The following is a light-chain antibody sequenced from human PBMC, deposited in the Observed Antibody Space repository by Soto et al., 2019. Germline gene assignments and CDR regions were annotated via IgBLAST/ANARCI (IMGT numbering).Light chain of an antibody. Sequence: DILMTQSPSTLSASVGDRVTITCRASQSISSWLAWYQQKPGKAPKLLIFQASSLNSGVPSRFSGSGSATDYTLTISSLQPDDFATYYCQHYSSSSGLTFGGGTKVEIK. CDR2: QAS. CDR3: QHYSSSSGLT. V-gene: IGKV1-5*03. J-gene: IGKJ4*01. CDR1: QSISSW.